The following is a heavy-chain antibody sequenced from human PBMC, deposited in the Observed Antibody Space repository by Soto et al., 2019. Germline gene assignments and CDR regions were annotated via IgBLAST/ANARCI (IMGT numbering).Heavy chain of an antibody. V-gene: IGHV3-23*01. J-gene: IGHJ4*02. CDR1: GFTFSSYA. Sequence: EVQLLESGGGLVQPGGSLRLSCAASGFTFSSYAMSWVRQAPGKGLEWVSAISGSGGSTYYADSVKGRFTISRDNSKNTLYLQMNSLRAEDTAVYYCAKDATYYDSSGYYADDYWGQGTLVTVSS. CDR2: ISGSGGST. D-gene: IGHD3-22*01. CDR3: AKDATYYDSSGYYADDY.